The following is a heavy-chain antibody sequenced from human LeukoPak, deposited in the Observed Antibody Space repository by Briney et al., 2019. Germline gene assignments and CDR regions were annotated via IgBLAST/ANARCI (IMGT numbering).Heavy chain of an antibody. V-gene: IGHV3-48*03. CDR3: ARYGSSYGYYYFDY. CDR1: GFTFSTYE. CDR2: ISSTDSTI. D-gene: IGHD5-18*01. Sequence: GGSLRLSCAASGFTFSTYEFNWVRQAPGKGLEWVSYISSTDSTIYYADSVKGRFTISRDNAKNSLYLQMNSLRAEDTAIYYCARYGSSYGYYYFDYWGQGTLVTVSS. J-gene: IGHJ4*02.